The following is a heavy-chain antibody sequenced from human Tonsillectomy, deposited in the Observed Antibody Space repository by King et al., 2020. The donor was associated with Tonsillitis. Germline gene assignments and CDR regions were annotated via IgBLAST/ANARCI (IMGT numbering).Heavy chain of an antibody. D-gene: IGHD5-24*01. V-gene: IGHV3-48*01. Sequence: VQLVESGGGLVQPGGSLRLSCGASGFTFNIYMMNWVRQAPGKGLEWLSSISSSSTTIYYAYSVKGRFPISRDNAKNSLFLQMNGLRAEDTAVYYCARAHQLALDYWGQGTLVTVSS. J-gene: IGHJ4*02. CDR2: ISSSSTTI. CDR1: GFTFNIYM. CDR3: ARAHQLALDY.